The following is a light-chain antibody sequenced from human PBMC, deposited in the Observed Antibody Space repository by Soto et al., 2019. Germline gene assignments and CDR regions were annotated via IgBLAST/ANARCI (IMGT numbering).Light chain of an antibody. CDR3: QQYGSSPFT. J-gene: IGKJ3*01. CDR1: QTVNNNY. V-gene: IGKV3-20*01. Sequence: EIVLTQSPGTLSLSPGERATLSCRASQTVNNNYLTWYQQTPGQAPRLLIYGASSRATGIPDRFSGSGSGTDFTLTISRLEPEDFVVYYCQQYGSSPFTFGPVTKVDIK. CDR2: GAS.